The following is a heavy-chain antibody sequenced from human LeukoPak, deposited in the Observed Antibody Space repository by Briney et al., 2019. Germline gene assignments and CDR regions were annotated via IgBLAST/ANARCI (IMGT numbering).Heavy chain of an antibody. CDR1: GFTFTIYA. CDR3: ARGPSGYHNT. V-gene: IGHV3-23*01. J-gene: IGHJ4*02. D-gene: IGHD5-12*01. Sequence: GGSLRLSCAASGFTFTIYAMSWVRQAPGKGLGWVSTISGSGGSTYYADSVKGRFTISRDNSKNTLYLQMNSLRAEDTAVYYCARGPSGYHNTGGQGTLVTVSS. CDR2: ISGSGGST.